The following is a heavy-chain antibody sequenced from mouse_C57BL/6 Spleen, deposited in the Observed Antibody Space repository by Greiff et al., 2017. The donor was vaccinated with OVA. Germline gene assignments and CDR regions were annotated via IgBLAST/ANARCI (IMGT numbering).Heavy chain of an antibody. CDR3: ARDALRDDYFDY. J-gene: IGHJ2*01. CDR2: IDPSDSET. D-gene: IGHD3-2*02. CDR1: GYTFTSYW. V-gene: IGHV1-52*01. Sequence: QVQLKQPGAELVRPGSSVKLSCKASGYTFTSYWMHWVKQRPIQGLEWIGNIDPSDSETHYNQKFKDKATLTVDKSSSTAYMQLSSLTSEDSAVYYCARDALRDDYFDYWGQGTTLTVSS.